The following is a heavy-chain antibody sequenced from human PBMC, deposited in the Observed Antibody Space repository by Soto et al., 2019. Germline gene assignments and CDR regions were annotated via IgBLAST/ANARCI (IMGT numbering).Heavy chain of an antibody. V-gene: IGHV2-70*04. CDR3: GRDLPAGTLDP. Sequence: ESGPTLVNPTQTLTLTCTFSGFSLSTSGMRVTWIRQPPGKALEWLARIDWDDDKFYSTSLKTRLTISKDTSKSQVVLTMTNMDPVDTATYYCGRDLPAGTLDPCGEGTLLTLSA. CDR2: IDWDDDK. D-gene: IGHD6-25*01. J-gene: IGHJ5*02. CDR1: GFSLSTSGMR.